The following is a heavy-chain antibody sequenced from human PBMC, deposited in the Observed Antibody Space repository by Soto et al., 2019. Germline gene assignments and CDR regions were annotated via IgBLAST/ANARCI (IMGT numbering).Heavy chain of an antibody. CDR2: IYYTGSS. V-gene: IGHV4-31*03. CDR3: ARLYTYGYYYFDT. CDR1: VDSISSGNYY. J-gene: IGHJ4*02. D-gene: IGHD5-18*01. Sequence: QVQLQESGPGLVKPSQTLSLTCTVSVDSISSGNYYWSWIRQHPGGGREWIGYIYYTGSSYYSPSLKSRVSMSVDTSKNQFSLTLNSVTPADTAVYFCARLYTYGYYYFDTWGQGTLVTVSS.